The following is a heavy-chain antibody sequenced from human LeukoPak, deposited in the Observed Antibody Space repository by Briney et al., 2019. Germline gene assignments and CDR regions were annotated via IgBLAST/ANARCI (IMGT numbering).Heavy chain of an antibody. Sequence: PGRSLRLSCAASGFTFSSYGMHWVRQAPGKGLEWVAVIWYDGSNKYYADSVKGRFTISRDNSKNTLYLQMNSLRAEDTAVYYCARARAGMLGLYFDYWGQGTLVTVSS. CDR1: GFTFSSYG. CDR3: ARARAGMLGLYFDY. J-gene: IGHJ4*02. CDR2: IWYDGSNK. V-gene: IGHV3-33*01. D-gene: IGHD2-8*01.